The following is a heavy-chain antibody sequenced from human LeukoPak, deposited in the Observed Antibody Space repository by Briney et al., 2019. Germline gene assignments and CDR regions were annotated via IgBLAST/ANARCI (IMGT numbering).Heavy chain of an antibody. Sequence: ASVKVSCKASGYTFTSYGISWVRQAPGQGLEWMGWISAYNGNTNYAQKLQGRVTMTTDTSTSTAYMELRSLRSDDTAVYYCARDRGLQLGYMGDPDYWGQGTLVTVSS. J-gene: IGHJ4*02. D-gene: IGHD5-24*01. CDR3: ARDRGLQLGYMGDPDY. V-gene: IGHV1-18*01. CDR1: GYTFTSYG. CDR2: ISAYNGNT.